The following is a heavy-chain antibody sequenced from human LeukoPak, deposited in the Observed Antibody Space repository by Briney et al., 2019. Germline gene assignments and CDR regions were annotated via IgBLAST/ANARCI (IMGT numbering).Heavy chain of an antibody. D-gene: IGHD3-10*01. Sequence: ASVKVSCKASGYTFTSYGISWVRQAPGQGLEWMGWISAYNGNTNYAQKLQGRVTMTTDTSTSTAYMELRSLRSDDTAVYYCARVSGLLWFGELFNYRGQGTLVTVSS. CDR2: ISAYNGNT. CDR1: GYTFTSYG. J-gene: IGHJ4*02. V-gene: IGHV1-18*01. CDR3: ARVSGLLWFGELFNY.